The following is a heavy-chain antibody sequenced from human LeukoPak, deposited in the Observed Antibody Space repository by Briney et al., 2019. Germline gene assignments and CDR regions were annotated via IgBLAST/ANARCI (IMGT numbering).Heavy chain of an antibody. V-gene: IGHV4-39*07. CDR3: ARKENVYYYFDY. D-gene: IGHD3-10*01. Sequence: SETLSLTCTVSGGSISISSYYWGWIRQPPGKGLEWIGSIYYSGSTYYNPSLKSRVTISVDTSKNQFSLELSSVTAVDTAVYYCARKENVYYYFDYWGQGTLVTVSS. J-gene: IGHJ4*02. CDR1: GGSISISSYY. CDR2: IYYSGST.